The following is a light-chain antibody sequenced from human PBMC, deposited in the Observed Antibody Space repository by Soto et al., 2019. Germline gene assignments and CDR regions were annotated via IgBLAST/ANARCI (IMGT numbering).Light chain of an antibody. V-gene: IGKV1-9*01. CDR1: QDISRY. Sequence: DIQLTQSPSFLSASVGDRVTITCRASQDISRYLAWYQQKAGKAPKLLIYAASTLQKGVPSRFSGSGSGTEFRLTISSLQPDDFATYYCQQLNTYPLFTFGPGTEVDI. CDR2: AAS. CDR3: QQLNTYPLFT. J-gene: IGKJ3*01.